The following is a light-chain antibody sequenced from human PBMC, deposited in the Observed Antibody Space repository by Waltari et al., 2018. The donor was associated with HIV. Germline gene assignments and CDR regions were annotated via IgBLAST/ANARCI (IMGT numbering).Light chain of an antibody. CDR3: QQYNNWPPAWT. J-gene: IGKJ1*01. CDR2: GAS. CDR1: ESVNSD. Sequence: EIVMTQSPVTLSASPGERVTLSCRASESVNSDLAWYQQKPGQAPRLLIHGASTRATGIAPRFSGSGSETKFTLTISSLQSEDCAVDYCQQYNNWPPAWTFGRGTRVEI. V-gene: IGKV3-15*01.